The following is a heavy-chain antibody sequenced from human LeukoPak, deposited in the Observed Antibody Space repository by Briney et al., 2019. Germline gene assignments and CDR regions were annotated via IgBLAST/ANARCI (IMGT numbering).Heavy chain of an antibody. J-gene: IGHJ6*03. D-gene: IGHD4-17*01. Sequence: ASVKVSCKASGYTFTSYGITWVRQAPGQGLEWMGCISAYNGNTNYAQRLQGRVTITRNTSISTAYMELSSLRSEDTAVYYCARGRSPSYGDYLFNYYYYYMDVWGKGTTVTVSS. CDR3: ARGRSPSYGDYLFNYYYYYMDV. CDR2: ISAYNGNT. CDR1: GYTFTSYG. V-gene: IGHV1-18*01.